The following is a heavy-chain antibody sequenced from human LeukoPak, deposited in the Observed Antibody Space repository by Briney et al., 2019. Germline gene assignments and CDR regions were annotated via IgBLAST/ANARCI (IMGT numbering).Heavy chain of an antibody. CDR1: GGSISSGSYY. CDR3: ARGPFGKDTGIDY. V-gene: IGHV4-61*02. Sequence: SETLSLTCTVSGGSISSGSYYWSWIRQPAGKGLEWIGRIYTSGSTNYNPSLKSRVTISVDTSKNQFSLKLSSVTAADTAVYYCARGPFGKDTGIDYWGQGTLVTVSS. J-gene: IGHJ4*02. D-gene: IGHD5-18*01. CDR2: IYTSGST.